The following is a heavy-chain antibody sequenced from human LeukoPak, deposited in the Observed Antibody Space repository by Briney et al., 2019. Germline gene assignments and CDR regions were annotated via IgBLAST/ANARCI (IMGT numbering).Heavy chain of an antibody. Sequence: PGGSLRLSCAASGFTFSSYWMSWVRQAPGKGLEWVANIKQDGSEKYYVDSVKGRFTISRDNAKNSLYLQMNSLRAEDTAVYYCARDLRIAAAFPESFDYWGQGTLVTVSS. CDR2: IKQDGSEK. V-gene: IGHV3-7*01. J-gene: IGHJ4*02. CDR3: ARDLRIAAAFPESFDY. CDR1: GFTFSSYW. D-gene: IGHD6-13*01.